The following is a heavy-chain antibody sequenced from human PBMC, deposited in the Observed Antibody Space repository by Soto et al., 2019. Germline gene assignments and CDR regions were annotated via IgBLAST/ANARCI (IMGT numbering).Heavy chain of an antibody. J-gene: IGHJ4*02. V-gene: IGHV1-18*01. CDR2: ISAHNGNT. CDR3: ARGRYGDY. Sequence: QVHLVQSGAEVKKPGASVKVSCKGSGYGFTTYGITWVRQAPGQGLEWMAWISAHNGNTNYAQKLQGRVTVTRDTSTRTAYRELRSLRSDDTGVYYCARGRYGDYWGQGALVTVSS. CDR1: GYGFTTYG. D-gene: IGHD1-1*01.